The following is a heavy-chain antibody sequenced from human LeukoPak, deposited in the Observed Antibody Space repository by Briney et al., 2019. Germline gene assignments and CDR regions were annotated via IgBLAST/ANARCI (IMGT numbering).Heavy chain of an antibody. D-gene: IGHD6-13*01. J-gene: IGHJ3*02. CDR3: AGRMTWYGGDAFDI. V-gene: IGHV4-59*12. CDR2: IYNSGST. Sequence: SETLSLTCTVSGGSISSYYWSWIRQPPGKGLEWIGYIYNSGSTNYNPSLKSRVTISLDTSKNQFSLKVNSVTAADTAVYYCAGRMTWYGGDAFDIWGQGTMVTVSS. CDR1: GGSISSYY.